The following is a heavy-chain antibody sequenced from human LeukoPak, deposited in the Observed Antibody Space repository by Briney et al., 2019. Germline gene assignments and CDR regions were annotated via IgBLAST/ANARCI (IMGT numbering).Heavy chain of an antibody. D-gene: IGHD5-12*01. V-gene: IGHV1-2*02. J-gene: IGHJ3*02. Sequence: ASVKVSCKASGYTFTGYYMHWVRQAPGQGLEWMGWINPNSGGTNYAQKFQGRVTMTRDTSISTAYMELSRLRSDDTAVYYCARATTTNGNDAFDIWGQGTMVTVSS. CDR3: ARATTTNGNDAFDI. CDR2: INPNSGGT. CDR1: GYTFTGYY.